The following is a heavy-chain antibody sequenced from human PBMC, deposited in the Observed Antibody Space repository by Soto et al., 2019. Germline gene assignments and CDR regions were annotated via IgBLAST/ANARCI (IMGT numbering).Heavy chain of an antibody. CDR2: ITATGGTS. CDR1: GCPLSTNA. V-gene: IGHV3-23*01. Sequence: PEGSLRLSCVASGCPLSTNAMSWVRLAPGRGLEWVSTITATGGTSYYRDSVKGRFTISRDNSKSTLELQMSSLRAEDTGLYYCARAFKDYSTNNWFDPWGQGSLVTVYS. CDR3: ARAFKDYSTNNWFDP. D-gene: IGHD2-2*01. J-gene: IGHJ5*02.